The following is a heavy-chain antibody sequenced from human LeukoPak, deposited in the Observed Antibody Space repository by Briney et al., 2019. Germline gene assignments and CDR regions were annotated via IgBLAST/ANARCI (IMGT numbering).Heavy chain of an antibody. D-gene: IGHD6-19*01. V-gene: IGHV3-30*18. CDR1: GFTFSSYG. J-gene: IGHJ4*02. CDR3: AKGRDWQWLYYFDY. CDR2: ISYDGSNK. Sequence: GGSLRLSCAASGFTFSSYGMHWVRQAPGKGLEWVAVISYDGSNKYYADSVKGRFTISRDNSKNTLYLQMNSLRAEGTAVYYCAKGRDWQWLYYFDYWGQGTLVTVSS.